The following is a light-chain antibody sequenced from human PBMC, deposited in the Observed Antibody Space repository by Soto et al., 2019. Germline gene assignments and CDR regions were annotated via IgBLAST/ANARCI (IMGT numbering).Light chain of an antibody. J-gene: IGKJ4*01. CDR3: QQGESSPLT. CDR1: QGIGSW. Sequence: DIQMTQSPSFVSAFVGDRVTITCRTSQGIGSWLAWYQQKPGKAPKLLIYAASTLQSGVPSRFSGSRSGTDFTLTISSLQPEDFATYYCQQGESSPLTFGGGTKVEMK. CDR2: AAS. V-gene: IGKV1-12*01.